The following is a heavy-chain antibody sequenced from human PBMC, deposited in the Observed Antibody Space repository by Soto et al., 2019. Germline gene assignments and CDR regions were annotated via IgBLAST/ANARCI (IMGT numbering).Heavy chain of an antibody. Sequence: GGSLRLSCVASGFPFSDSYMTWIRQAPGKGLEWVSSISSGSSDIYYADSVKGRFTISRDNAKNSLLLQMNSLRAEDTAVYYCARDRTQLWLGYYSYGMDVWGQGTTVTVSS. V-gene: IGHV3-11*06. CDR3: ARDRTQLWLGYYSYGMDV. CDR1: GFPFSDSY. CDR2: ISSGSSDI. D-gene: IGHD5-18*01. J-gene: IGHJ6*02.